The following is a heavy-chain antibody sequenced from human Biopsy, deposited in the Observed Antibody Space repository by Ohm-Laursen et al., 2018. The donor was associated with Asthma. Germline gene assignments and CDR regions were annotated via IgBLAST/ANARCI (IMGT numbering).Heavy chain of an antibody. Sequence: GTLSLTCAVYGGSFSGYYWSWIRQPPGKGLEWIGEINHSGSTNYNPSLKSRVTISVDTSKNQFSLKLSSVTAADTAVYYCARSAKTIFGVVMGSYYYGMDVWGQGTTVTASS. J-gene: IGHJ6*02. CDR3: ARSAKTIFGVVMGSYYYGMDV. CDR1: GGSFSGYY. D-gene: IGHD3-3*01. V-gene: IGHV4-34*01. CDR2: INHSGST.